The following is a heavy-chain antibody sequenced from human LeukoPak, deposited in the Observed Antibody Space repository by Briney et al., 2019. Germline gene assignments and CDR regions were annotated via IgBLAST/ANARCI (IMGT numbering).Heavy chain of an antibody. D-gene: IGHD2-2*01. CDR2: ISGSGSTT. Sequence: GGSLRLSCAASGFTFSSYGMSSVRQAPGKGLEWVSGISGSGSTTYYADSVKGRFAISRDNSNNTLYLQMSSLRAEDTAVYYCAKATGDQPLPSPFDYWGQGALVTVSS. CDR1: GFTFSSYG. V-gene: IGHV3-23*01. J-gene: IGHJ4*02. CDR3: AKATGDQPLPSPFDY.